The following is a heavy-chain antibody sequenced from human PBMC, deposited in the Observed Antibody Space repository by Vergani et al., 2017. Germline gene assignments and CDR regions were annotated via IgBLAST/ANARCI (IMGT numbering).Heavy chain of an antibody. CDR1: GGSISSGDYY. CDR2: IYYSGST. J-gene: IGHJ3*02. Sequence: QVRLQESGPGLVKPSETLSLTCTVSGGSISSGDYYWSWIRQPPGKGLEWIGYIYYSGSTYYNPSLKSRVTISVDTSKNQFSLKLSSVTAADTAVYYCARDFSHYYDSSGYYHDAFDIWGQGTMVTVSS. V-gene: IGHV4-30-4*08. D-gene: IGHD3-22*01. CDR3: ARDFSHYYDSSGYYHDAFDI.